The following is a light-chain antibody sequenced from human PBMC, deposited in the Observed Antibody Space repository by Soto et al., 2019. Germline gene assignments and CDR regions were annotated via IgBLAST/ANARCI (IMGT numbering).Light chain of an antibody. CDR2: GAS. CDR1: QSVSNY. Sequence: EIVLTQSPGTLSLSPGERATLSCRASQSVSNYLAWYQQKPGQAPRLLIYGASRRATVIPDRFSGSGSGTDFTLTISRLEPEDFAVYYCQQYGGSPQTFGQGTNVKIK. J-gene: IGKJ1*01. CDR3: QQYGGSPQT. V-gene: IGKV3-20*01.